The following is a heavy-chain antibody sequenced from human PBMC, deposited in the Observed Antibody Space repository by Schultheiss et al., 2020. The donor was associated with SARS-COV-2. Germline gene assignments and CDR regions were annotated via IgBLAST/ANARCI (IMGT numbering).Heavy chain of an antibody. CDR3: ARDVLVGARWYYYMDV. Sequence: GGSLRLSCAASGFTVSSNYMSWVRQAPGKGLEWVSAISGTAGDTYYPGSVKGRFTISRDNAKNSLYLQMNSLRAEDTAVYYCARDVLVGARWYYYMDVWGKGTTVTVSS. D-gene: IGHD1-26*01. V-gene: IGHV3-21*04. J-gene: IGHJ6*03. CDR1: GFTVSSNY. CDR2: ISGTAGDT.